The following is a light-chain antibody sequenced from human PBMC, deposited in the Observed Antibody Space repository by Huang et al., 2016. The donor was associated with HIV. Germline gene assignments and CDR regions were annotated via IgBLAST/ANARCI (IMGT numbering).Light chain of an antibody. Sequence: EIVMTQSPATLSVSPGERATLSCRASQSISTNLAWYQHKPGQTPRPLIHGASTRATGVPPRFSGSGSGTDFTLTISTLQSEDFAVYYCQQYNNWPPNTFGQGTKLEIK. CDR2: GAS. CDR1: QSISTN. J-gene: IGKJ2*01. CDR3: QQYNNWPPNT. V-gene: IGKV3-15*01.